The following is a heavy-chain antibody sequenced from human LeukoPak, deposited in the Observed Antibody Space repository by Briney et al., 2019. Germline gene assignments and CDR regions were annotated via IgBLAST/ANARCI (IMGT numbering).Heavy chain of an antibody. V-gene: IGHV3-21*01. CDR3: AELGITMIGGV. D-gene: IGHD3-10*02. Sequence: GGSLRLSCAASGFTFNSYDMNWVRQAPGKGLEWVSSISLSSSYIYYADSVKGRFTISRDNAKNSLYLQMNSLRAEDTAVYYCAELGITMIGGVWGKGTTVTISS. CDR2: ISLSSSYI. CDR1: GFTFNSYD. J-gene: IGHJ6*04.